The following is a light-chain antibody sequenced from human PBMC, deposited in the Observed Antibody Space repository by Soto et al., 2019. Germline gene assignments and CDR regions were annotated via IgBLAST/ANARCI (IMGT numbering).Light chain of an antibody. CDR1: SSDVGSRDL. CDR2: EGT. CDR3: CSYVGTSPAF. Sequence: QSVLTQPASVSGSPGQSITISCTGASSDVGSRDLVSWYQQHPGKAPKLMIFEGTKRPSGISHRFSASKSGNTASLTISGLQAEDEADYYCCSYVGTSPAFFGGGTKLTVL. V-gene: IGLV2-23*01. J-gene: IGLJ2*01.